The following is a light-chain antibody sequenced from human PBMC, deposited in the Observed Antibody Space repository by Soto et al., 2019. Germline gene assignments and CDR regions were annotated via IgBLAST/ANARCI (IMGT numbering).Light chain of an antibody. CDR1: QSVSSSY. CDR3: QQYGSSRST. Sequence: EIVLTQSPGTLSLSPGERATLSCRASQSVSSSYLAWYQQKPGQAPRLIIYGASSRATGLPDRFSGSGSGTDFTLTISRLEPEDFAVYYWQQYGSSRSTFGQGTRLEIK. CDR2: GAS. J-gene: IGKJ5*01. V-gene: IGKV3-20*01.